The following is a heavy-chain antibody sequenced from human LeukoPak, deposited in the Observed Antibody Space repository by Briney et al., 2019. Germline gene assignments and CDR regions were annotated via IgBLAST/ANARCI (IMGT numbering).Heavy chain of an antibody. CDR1: GYTFTSYY. Sequence: ASVEVSCKASGYTFTSYYMHWVRQAPGQGLEWMGIINPSGGSTSYAQKFQGRVTMTRDTSTSTVYMELSSLRSEDTAVYYYAREDCDILTGYLCYFDYWGQGTLVTVSS. CDR2: INPSGGST. J-gene: IGHJ4*02. V-gene: IGHV1-46*01. CDR3: AREDCDILTGYLCYFDY. D-gene: IGHD3-9*01.